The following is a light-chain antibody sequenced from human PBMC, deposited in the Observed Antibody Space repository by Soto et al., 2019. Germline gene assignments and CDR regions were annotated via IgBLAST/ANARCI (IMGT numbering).Light chain of an antibody. V-gene: IGLV1-40*01. CDR2: GNR. CDR3: LSYDTSLSSPYV. CDR1: SSNIGPAYD. Sequence: QSVLTQPPSVSGAPRQSVTISCTGSSSNIGPAYDVHWYQQLPGTAPKLLIYGNRNRPSGVPDRFSASKSCTSASLAITGLQAEDEADYYCLSYDTSLSSPYVFGTGTKLTVL. J-gene: IGLJ1*01.